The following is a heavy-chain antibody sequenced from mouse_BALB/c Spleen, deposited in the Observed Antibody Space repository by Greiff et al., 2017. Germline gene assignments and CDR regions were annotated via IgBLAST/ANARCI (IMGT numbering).Heavy chain of an antibody. J-gene: IGHJ4*01. V-gene: IGHV1-84*02. CDR3: ARERYYAMDY. CDR2: IYPGSGNT. CDR1: GYTFTDYY. Sequence: LVESGPELVKPGASVKISCKASGYTFTDYYINWVKQKPGQGLEWIGWIYPGSGNTKYNEKFKGKATLTVDTSSSTAYLQLSSLTSEDTAVYFCARERYYAMDYWGQGTSVTVSS.